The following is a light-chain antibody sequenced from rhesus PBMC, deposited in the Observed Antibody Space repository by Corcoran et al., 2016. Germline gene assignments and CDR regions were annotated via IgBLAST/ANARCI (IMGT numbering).Light chain of an antibody. J-gene: IGKJ3*01. CDR1: QGISKY. CDR2: DAS. V-gene: IGKV1-25*01. Sequence: DIQMTQSPSSLSASVGDTVTITCQASQGISKYLAWYQQKPGKAPKLLISDASPLQSGVPSRFSGSGAGTEFTLTISSLQPEDFATCYCQQHNSYPLTFGPGTKLDIK. CDR3: QQHNSYPLT.